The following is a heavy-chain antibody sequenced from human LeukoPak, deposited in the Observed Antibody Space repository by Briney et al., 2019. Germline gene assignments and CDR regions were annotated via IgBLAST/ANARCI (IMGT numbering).Heavy chain of an antibody. CDR1: GFTFASYA. V-gene: IGHV3-23*01. J-gene: IGHJ4*02. D-gene: IGHD3-10*01. CDR3: AKDDGNPYGSGSYSDY. CDR2: ISGSGVST. Sequence: GGSLRLSCAASGFTFASYAMTWVRQVPGKGLEWVSAISGSGVSTYYADSVKGRFTISRDNSKNTLYLQMNSLRAEDTAVYYCAKDDGNPYGSGSYSDYWGQGTLVTVSS.